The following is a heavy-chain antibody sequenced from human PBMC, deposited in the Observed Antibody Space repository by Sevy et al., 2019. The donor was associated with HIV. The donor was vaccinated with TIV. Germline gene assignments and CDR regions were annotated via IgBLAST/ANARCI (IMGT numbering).Heavy chain of an antibody. CDR3: ARDRVGAPFLGEYFEH. CDR2: ISSSFYI. V-gene: IGHV3-21*01. J-gene: IGHJ1*01. CDR1: GFTFSVYS. D-gene: IGHD1-26*01. Sequence: GGSLRLSCAASGFTFSVYSMNWVRQAPGKGLEWVSSISSSFYINYADSVKGRFTISRDNAKNSLYLQMNSLRADDTALYFCARDRVGAPFLGEYFEHWGQGSLVTVSS.